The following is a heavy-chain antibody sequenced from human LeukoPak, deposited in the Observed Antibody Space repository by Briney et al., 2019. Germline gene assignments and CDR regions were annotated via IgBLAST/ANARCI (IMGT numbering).Heavy chain of an antibody. CDR2: IHNSVT. V-gene: IGHV4-59*08. J-gene: IGHJ4*02. CDR1: GGSISTYY. D-gene: IGHD3-16*01. Sequence: LRLSCTVSGGSISTYYWTWIRQPPGKGLEWIGYIHNSVTNSKPSLKSRVTISVDTSKNQSSLKLSSVTAADTAVYYCARYGGYYFDYWGQGTLVTVSS. CDR3: ARYGGYYFDY.